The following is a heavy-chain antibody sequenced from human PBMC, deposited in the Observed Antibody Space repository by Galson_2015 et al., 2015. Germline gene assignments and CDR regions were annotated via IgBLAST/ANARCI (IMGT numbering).Heavy chain of an antibody. Sequence: SVKVSCKASGGTFSRYAITWVRQAPGQGLEWVGVIIPIFGTANYAQKFQGRVTITADESTSAAYMELSSLISDDTAVHYCARARKSGDSYGIDSWGQGTLVTVSS. V-gene: IGHV1-69*13. J-gene: IGHJ4*02. D-gene: IGHD5-18*01. CDR1: GGTFSRYA. CDR2: IIPIFGTA. CDR3: ARARKSGDSYGIDS.